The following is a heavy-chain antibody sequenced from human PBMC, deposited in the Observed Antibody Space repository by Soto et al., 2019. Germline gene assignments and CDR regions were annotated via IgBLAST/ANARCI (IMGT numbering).Heavy chain of an antibody. V-gene: IGHV1-18*01. CDR1: NYTFITYG. CDR3: ARDTSFYFDY. CDR2: ITPYNGNT. Sequence: ASVKVSCKASNYTFITYGITWVRQAPGQGLEWVGWITPYNGNTNYGQNFQGRVTMTADTSTSTAYMELGSPTTDDTAVYYCARDTSFYFDYWGQGTRVTVSS. J-gene: IGHJ4*02. D-gene: IGHD2-2*01.